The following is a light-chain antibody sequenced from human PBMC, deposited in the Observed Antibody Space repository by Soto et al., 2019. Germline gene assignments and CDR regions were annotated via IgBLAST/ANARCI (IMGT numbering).Light chain of an antibody. V-gene: IGKV1-8*01. CDR3: QQYHNWPPIT. CDR1: QGISSY. J-gene: IGKJ5*01. Sequence: AIRMTQSPSSLSASTGDRVTTTCRASQGISSYLAWYQQKPGKAPKLLIYAASTLQSGVPSRFSGSGSGTDFTLTISCLQSEDFAVYYCQQYHNWPPITFGQGTRLEIK. CDR2: AAS.